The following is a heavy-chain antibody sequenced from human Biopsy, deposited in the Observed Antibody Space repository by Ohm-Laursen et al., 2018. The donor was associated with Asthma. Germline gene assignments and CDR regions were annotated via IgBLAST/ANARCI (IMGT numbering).Heavy chain of an antibody. J-gene: IGHJ5*02. CDR1: GASIKTDDHY. Sequence: SDTLSLTCTVSGASIKTDDHYWSWLRQPPGKGLKWFGFIHYSGSTSYSPSLKGGVTISVDTSKNQFSLKLSSVTAADTAVYYCARASVAASSNWFDPWGQGTLVTVSS. CDR2: IHYSGST. D-gene: IGHD6-19*01. V-gene: IGHV4-30-4*02. CDR3: ARASVAASSNWFDP.